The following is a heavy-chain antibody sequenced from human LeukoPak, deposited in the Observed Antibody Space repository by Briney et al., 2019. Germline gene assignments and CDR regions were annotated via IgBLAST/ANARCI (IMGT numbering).Heavy chain of an antibody. D-gene: IGHD3-10*01. CDR1: GYTLIGYY. CDR2: INPNSGGT. J-gene: IGHJ3*02. Sequence: ASVKVSCKASGYTLIGYYMHWVRQAPGQGLEWMGWINPNSGGTNYAQKFQGRVNMTRDTSISTAYMELRRLRSDDTAVYYCARVQRWFGEEALDIWGQGTMVTVSS. V-gene: IGHV1-2*02. CDR3: ARVQRWFGEEALDI.